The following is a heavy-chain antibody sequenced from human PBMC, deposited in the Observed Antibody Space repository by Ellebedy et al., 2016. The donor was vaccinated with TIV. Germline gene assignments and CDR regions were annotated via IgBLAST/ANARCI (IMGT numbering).Heavy chain of an antibody. CDR3: AASGVVVPVVYGMDV. D-gene: IGHD2-2*01. CDR1: GYTFTNYN. CDR2: ISPSGGRT. J-gene: IGHJ6*02. V-gene: IGHV1-46*01. Sequence: ASVKVSXKASGYTFTNYNIHWERQAPGHGLEWMGMISPSGGRTNYAQKFQERVTITRDMSTSTAYMELSSLRSEDTAVYYCAASGVVVPVVYGMDVWGQGTTVTVSS.